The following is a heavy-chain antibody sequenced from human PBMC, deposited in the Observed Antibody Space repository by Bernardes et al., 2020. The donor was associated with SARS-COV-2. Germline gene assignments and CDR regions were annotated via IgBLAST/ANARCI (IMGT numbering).Heavy chain of an antibody. CDR3: ARDQGGALVVSSEYYLDL. V-gene: IGHV3-21*04. Sequence: GGSLRLSCKASGFNFNTHSMNWVRQGPGKGLEWVSSITSYSADTYYEESVKGRFIISRDNDKNSLYLQMNRLRAEDTAVYFCARDQGGALVVSSEYYLDLWSQGTQVTVSS. D-gene: IGHD2-15*01. J-gene: IGHJ4*02. CDR1: GFNFNTHS. CDR2: ITSYSADT.